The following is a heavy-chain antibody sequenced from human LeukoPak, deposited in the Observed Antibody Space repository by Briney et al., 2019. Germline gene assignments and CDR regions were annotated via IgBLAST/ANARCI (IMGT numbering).Heavy chain of an antibody. D-gene: IGHD1-26*01. V-gene: IGHV4-34*01. CDR2: INHSGST. Sequence: PSETLSLTCTVSGGSISSYYWSWIRQPPGKGLEWIGEINHSGSTNYNPSLKSRVTISVDTSKNQFSLKLSSVTAADTAVYYCARGLGSGSTDYWGQGTLVTVSS. CDR3: ARGLGSGSTDY. J-gene: IGHJ4*02. CDR1: GGSISSYY.